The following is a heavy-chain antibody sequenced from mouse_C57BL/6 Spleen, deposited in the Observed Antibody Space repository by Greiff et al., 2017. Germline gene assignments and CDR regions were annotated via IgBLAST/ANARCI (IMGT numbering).Heavy chain of an antibody. Sequence: QVQLQQSGAELVKPGASVKLSCKASGYTFTEYTIHWVKQRSGQGLEWIGWFYPGSGSIKYNEKFKGKATLTAETSSSTAYMQLSSLTSEDSAVFFGTRGDYSNHQDYFDYWGPGTTLTVSS. V-gene: IGHV1-62-2*01. CDR3: TRGDYSNHQDYFDY. D-gene: IGHD2-5*01. J-gene: IGHJ2*01. CDR2: FYPGSGSI. CDR1: GYTFTEYT.